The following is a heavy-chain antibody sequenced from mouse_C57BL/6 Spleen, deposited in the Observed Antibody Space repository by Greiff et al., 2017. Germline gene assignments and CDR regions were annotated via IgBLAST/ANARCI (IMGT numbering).Heavy chain of an antibody. CDR2: IYLGNGYT. D-gene: IGHD3-2*02. CDR1: GYTFTSYG. V-gene: IGHV1-58*01. CDR3: AREAQATGGYFDY. J-gene: IGHJ2*01. Sequence: VQLQQSGAELVRPGSSVKMSCKTSGYTFTSYGINWVKQRPGQGLEWIGYIYLGNGYTEYNEKFKGKATLTSDTSSSTAYMQLSSLTSEDSAIYFGAREAQATGGYFDYWGQGTTLTVSS.